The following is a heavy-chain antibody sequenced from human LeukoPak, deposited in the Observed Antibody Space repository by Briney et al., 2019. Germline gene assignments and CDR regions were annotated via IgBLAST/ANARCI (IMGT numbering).Heavy chain of an antibody. J-gene: IGHJ4*02. D-gene: IGHD3-10*01. Sequence: GGSLRLSCAASGFTFSSYGMHWVRQAPGKGLEWVSFIRYDGSNEYYADSVRGRFTISRDNSKNTLYLQMNSLRAEDTAVYYCAKEAMVRGRYIDYWGQGTLVTVSS. CDR1: GFTFSSYG. V-gene: IGHV3-30*02. CDR3: AKEAMVRGRYIDY. CDR2: IRYDGSNE.